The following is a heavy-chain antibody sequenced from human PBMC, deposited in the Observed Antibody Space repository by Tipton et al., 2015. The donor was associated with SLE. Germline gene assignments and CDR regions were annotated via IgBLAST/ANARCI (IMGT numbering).Heavy chain of an antibody. Sequence: TLSLTCTVSGGSISSSSYYWGWIRQPPGKGLEWIGSIYYSGSTYYNPSLKSRVTISVDTSKNQFSLRLSSATAADTAVYYCAREVITITDSDAFDIWGQGTMVTVSS. J-gene: IGHJ3*02. D-gene: IGHD2-21*01. CDR2: IYYSGST. CDR1: GGSISSSSYY. V-gene: IGHV4-39*07. CDR3: AREVITITDSDAFDI.